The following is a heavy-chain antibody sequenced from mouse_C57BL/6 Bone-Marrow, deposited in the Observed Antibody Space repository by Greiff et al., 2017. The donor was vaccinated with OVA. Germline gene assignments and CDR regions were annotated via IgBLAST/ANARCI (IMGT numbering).Heavy chain of an antibody. CDR2: ISSGGSYT. CDR3: ARQRGLRRFDY. D-gene: IGHD2-4*01. CDR1: GFTFSSYG. Sequence: EVQLVESGGDLVKPGGSLKLSCAASGFTFSSYGMSWVRQTPGKRLEWVATISSGGSYTYYPDSVKGRFTISRDNAKNTLYLQMSSLKSEDTAMYYCARQRGLRRFDYWGQGTTLTVSS. V-gene: IGHV5-6*01. J-gene: IGHJ2*01.